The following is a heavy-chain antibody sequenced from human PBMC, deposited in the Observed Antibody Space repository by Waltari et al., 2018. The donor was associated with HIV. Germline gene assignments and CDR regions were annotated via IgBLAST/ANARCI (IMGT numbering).Heavy chain of an antibody. CDR3: TKSVGDSARGWFDP. CDR2: IRGKPNSYSK. J-gene: IGHJ5*02. D-gene: IGHD4-17*01. CDR1: GFSFSGSA. V-gene: IGHV3-73*01. Sequence: EVQLVESGGGLVQPGGSLKLSCAASGFSFSGSAMHWVRQASGKGLEWVGRIRGKPNSYSKAYAESLKGRFTISRDDSKNTAYLQMNSLKTEDTAVYYCTKSVGDSARGWFDPWGQGTLVTVSS.